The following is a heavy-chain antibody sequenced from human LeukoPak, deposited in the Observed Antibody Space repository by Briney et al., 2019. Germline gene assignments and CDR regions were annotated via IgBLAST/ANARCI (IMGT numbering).Heavy chain of an antibody. CDR2: IYTSGST. D-gene: IGHD2-15*01. J-gene: IGHJ5*02. V-gene: IGHV4-4*07. CDR3: AREPRDIVVVVAATGYGVFDP. Sequence: PSETLSLTCTVSGGSISSYYWSWIRQPAGKGLKWIGRIYTSGSTNYNPSLKSRVTMSVDTSKNQFSLKLSSVTAADTAVYYCAREPRDIVVVVAATGYGVFDPWGQGTLVTVSS. CDR1: GGSISSYY.